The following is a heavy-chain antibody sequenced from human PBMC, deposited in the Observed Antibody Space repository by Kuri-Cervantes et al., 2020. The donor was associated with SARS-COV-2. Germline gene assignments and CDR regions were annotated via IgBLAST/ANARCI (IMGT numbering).Heavy chain of an antibody. CDR1: GGTFSSYA. J-gene: IGHJ4*02. Sequence: SVKVSCKASGGTFSSYAISWVRQAPGQGLEWMGGIIPIFGTANYAQKFQGRVTITADESTSTAYMELSSLRSEDTAVCYCARGPDTAMVPGYFDYWGQGTRVTVSS. V-gene: IGHV1-69*13. D-gene: IGHD5-18*01. CDR3: ARGPDTAMVPGYFDY. CDR2: IIPIFGTA.